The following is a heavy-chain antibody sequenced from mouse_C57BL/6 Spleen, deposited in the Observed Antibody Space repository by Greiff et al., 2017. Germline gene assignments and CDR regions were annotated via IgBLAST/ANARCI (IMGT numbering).Heavy chain of an antibody. Sequence: QVQLQQPGAELVMPGASVKLSCKASGYTFTSYWMHWVKQRPGQGLEWIGEIDPSDSYTNYNQKFKGKSTLTVDKSSSTAYMQLSSLTSEDSAVYYCARRDWASYYFDYWGQGTTLTVSS. J-gene: IGHJ2*01. D-gene: IGHD4-1*01. CDR2: IDPSDSYT. V-gene: IGHV1-69*01. CDR3: ARRDWASYYFDY. CDR1: GYTFTSYW.